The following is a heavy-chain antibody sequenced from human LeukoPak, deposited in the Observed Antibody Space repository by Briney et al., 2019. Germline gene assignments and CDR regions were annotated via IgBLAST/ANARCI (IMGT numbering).Heavy chain of an antibody. J-gene: IGHJ4*02. V-gene: IGHV3-23*01. D-gene: IGHD3-10*01. CDR1: GFTFSSYA. Sequence: GGSLRLSCAASGFTFSSYAMSWVRQAPGKGLEWVSAISGSGGSTYYADSVKGRFTISRDNSKNTLYLQMNSLRAEDTAVYYCAKEGPYYYGSGSYYSSLDYWGQGTLVTVSS. CDR2: ISGSGGST. CDR3: AKEGPYYYGSGSYYSSLDY.